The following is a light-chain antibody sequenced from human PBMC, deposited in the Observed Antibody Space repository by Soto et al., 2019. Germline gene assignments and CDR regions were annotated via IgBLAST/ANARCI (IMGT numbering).Light chain of an antibody. V-gene: IGKV1-5*03. CDR2: KAS. CDR1: QSISSW. J-gene: IGKJ1*01. CDR3: QQYNSWWT. Sequence: DIQMTQSPSTLSASVWDRVTMPCRASQSISSWSAWYQQKPGKAPKLLIYKASSLESGVPSRFSGSGSGTEFTLTISSLQPDDFATYYCQQYNSWWTFGQGTKV.